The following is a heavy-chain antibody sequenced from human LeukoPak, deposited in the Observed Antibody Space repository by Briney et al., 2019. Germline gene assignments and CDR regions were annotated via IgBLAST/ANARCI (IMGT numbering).Heavy chain of an antibody. CDR1: GFTFSSYA. CDR2: ISYDGSNK. CDR3: ARDSSLGE. Sequence: GGSLRLSCAASGFTFSSYAMHWVRQAPGKGLEWVAVISYDGSNKYYTDSVKGRFTISRDNSKNTLYLQMNSLRAEDTAVYYCARDSSLGEWGQGTLVTVSS. V-gene: IGHV3-30-3*01. D-gene: IGHD3-10*01. J-gene: IGHJ4*02.